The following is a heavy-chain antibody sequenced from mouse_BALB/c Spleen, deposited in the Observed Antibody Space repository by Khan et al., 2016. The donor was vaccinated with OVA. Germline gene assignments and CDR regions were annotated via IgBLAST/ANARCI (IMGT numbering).Heavy chain of an antibody. CDR1: GFSLTTYG. CDR3: ARNSDRYDFSY. CDR2: IWSGGNA. D-gene: IGHD2-14*01. V-gene: IGHV2-4-1*01. Sequence: QQQLQQSGPGLVQPSQSLSITCTVSGFSLTTYGIHWVRQSPGKGLEWLGVIWSGGNADYNAAFISRLSISKGNSKSQVFFKMNSLQADDTAIYYCARNSDRYDFSYWGQGTLVTVSA. J-gene: IGHJ3*01.